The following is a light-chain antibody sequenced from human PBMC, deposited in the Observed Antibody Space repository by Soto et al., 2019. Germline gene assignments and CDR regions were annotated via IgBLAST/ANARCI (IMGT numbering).Light chain of an antibody. CDR2: AAS. J-gene: IGKJ2*01. V-gene: IGKV1-39*01. Sequence: DIQMTQSPSSLSASVGDRVTITCRASQSISSYLNWYQQKPGKAPKLLIYAASSLQSGVPSRFSGSGSGTDFTLTISSLQPEDFATYYYQHSYSTPRYTFGQGTKLEIK. CDR1: QSISSY. CDR3: QHSYSTPRYT.